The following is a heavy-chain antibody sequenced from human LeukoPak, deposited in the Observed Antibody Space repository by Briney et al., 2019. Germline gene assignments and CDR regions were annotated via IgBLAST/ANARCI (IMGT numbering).Heavy chain of an antibody. CDR1: GGSISSYY. V-gene: IGHV4-59*01. D-gene: IGHD3-22*01. J-gene: IGHJ4*02. CDR2: IYYSGST. Sequence: SETLSLTCTVSGGSISSYYWSWIRQPPGKGLEWIGYIYYSGSTNYNPSLKSRVTISVDTSKNQCSLKLSSVTAADTAVYYCARVVDDYYDSSGYYYVDYWGQGTLVTVSS. CDR3: ARVVDDYYDSSGYYYVDY.